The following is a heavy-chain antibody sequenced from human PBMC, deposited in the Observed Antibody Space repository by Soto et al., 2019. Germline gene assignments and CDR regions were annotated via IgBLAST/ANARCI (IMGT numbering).Heavy chain of an antibody. V-gene: IGHV3-23*01. Sequence: ETLSLTCAVSGGSISSGGYSWSWVRQAPGKGLEWVSAISGSGGSTYYADSVKGRFTISRDNSKNTLYLQMNSLRAEDTAVYYCAKDRIQLGYYYYYGMDVWGQGTTVTVSS. CDR1: GGSISSGGYS. CDR2: ISGSGGST. D-gene: IGHD5-18*01. J-gene: IGHJ6*02. CDR3: AKDRIQLGYYYYYGMDV.